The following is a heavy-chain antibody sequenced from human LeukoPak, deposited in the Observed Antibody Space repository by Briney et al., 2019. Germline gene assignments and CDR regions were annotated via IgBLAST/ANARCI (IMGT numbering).Heavy chain of an antibody. D-gene: IGHD3-22*01. CDR1: GYTFTSYG. J-gene: IGHJ4*02. CDR2: ISGYNGNT. CDR3: ARDFHSRGYYHYFHY. V-gene: IGHV1-18*01. Sequence: ASVKVSCKASGYTFTSYGISWVRQAPGQALEWMGWISGYNGNTNHAQKLQGRVTMTTDTSTSTAYMELRSLRSDDTAVYYCARDFHSRGYYHYFHYWGQGTLVTVSS.